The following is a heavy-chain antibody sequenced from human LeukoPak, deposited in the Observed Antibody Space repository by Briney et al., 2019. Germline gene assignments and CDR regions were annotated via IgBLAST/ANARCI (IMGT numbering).Heavy chain of an antibody. Sequence: ASVKVSCKASGYTFTGYYMHWVRQAPGQGLEWMRWINPNSGGTNYAQKFQGRVTMTRDTSISTAYMELSRLRSDDTAVYYCARAGSPYSSGWYYFDYWGQGTLVTVSS. CDR3: ARAGSPYSSGWYYFDY. J-gene: IGHJ4*02. D-gene: IGHD6-19*01. CDR2: INPNSGGT. V-gene: IGHV1-2*02. CDR1: GYTFTGYY.